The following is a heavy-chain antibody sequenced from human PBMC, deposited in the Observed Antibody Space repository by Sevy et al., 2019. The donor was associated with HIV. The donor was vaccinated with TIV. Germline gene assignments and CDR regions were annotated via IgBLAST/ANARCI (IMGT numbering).Heavy chain of an antibody. D-gene: IGHD2-21*02. Sequence: GGCLRLSCAASGFTVSSNYMSWVRQAPGKGLEWVSVIYSGGSTYYADSVKGRFTISRDNSKNTLYLQMNSLRAEDTAPSYCARQDTVTAVGAFDIWGQGTMVTVSS. J-gene: IGHJ3*02. CDR2: IYSGGST. V-gene: IGHV3-53*01. CDR3: ARQDTVTAVGAFDI. CDR1: GFTVSSNY.